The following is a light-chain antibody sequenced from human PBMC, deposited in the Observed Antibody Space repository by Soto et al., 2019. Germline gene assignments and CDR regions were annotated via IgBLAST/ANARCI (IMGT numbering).Light chain of an antibody. V-gene: IGKV1-39*01. CDR1: QSISSY. J-gene: IGKJ1*01. CDR2: AAS. Sequence: IQMTQSPSSLSASVGDRVTITCRASQSISSYLNWYQQKPGKAPKLLIYAASSLQSGVPSRFSGSGSGTDFTLTISSLQPEDFATYYCQQSYSTRWTFGRGTKVEIK. CDR3: QQSYSTRWT.